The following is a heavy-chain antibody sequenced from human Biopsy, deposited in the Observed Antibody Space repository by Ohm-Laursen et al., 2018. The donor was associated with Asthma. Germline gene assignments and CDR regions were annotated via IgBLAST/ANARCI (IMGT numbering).Heavy chain of an antibody. J-gene: IGHJ5*02. Sequence: SDTLSLTCAVYGGSFSAYYWRWIRQPPGKGLEWIAEINHSGSTNYNPSLKSRVTMSVDTSKNQLFLNLSSVTAADTAVYYCARAASTTVFWSGYSHNWFDPWGQGTLVTVSS. CDR1: GGSFSAYY. D-gene: IGHD3-3*01. CDR3: ARAASTTVFWSGYSHNWFDP. CDR2: INHSGST. V-gene: IGHV4-34*01.